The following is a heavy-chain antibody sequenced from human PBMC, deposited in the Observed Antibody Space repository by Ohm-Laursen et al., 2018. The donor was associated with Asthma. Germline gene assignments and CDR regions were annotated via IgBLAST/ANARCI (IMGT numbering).Heavy chain of an antibody. CDR2: IIPIFGTA. D-gene: IGHD2-15*01. V-gene: IGHV1-69*13. J-gene: IGHJ3*02. CDR1: GGTFSSYA. Sequence: GASVKVSCKASGGTFSSYAISWVRQAPGQGLEWMGGIIPIFGTANYAQKFQGRVTITADESTSTAYMELSSLRSEDTAVYYCARPVVADDHRAFDIWGQGTMVTVSS. CDR3: ARPVVADDHRAFDI.